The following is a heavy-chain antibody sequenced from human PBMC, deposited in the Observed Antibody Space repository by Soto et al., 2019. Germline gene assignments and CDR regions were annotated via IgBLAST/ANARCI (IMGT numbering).Heavy chain of an antibody. CDR2: ISAYNGNT. Sequence: ASVKVSCKASGYTFTGYYMHWVRQAPGQGLEWMGWISAYNGNTNYAQKLQGRVTMTTDTSTSTAYMELRSLRSDDTAVYYCARDLLGGYYDSSGYYYIDYWG. CDR1: GYTFTGYY. J-gene: IGHJ4*01. D-gene: IGHD3-22*01. V-gene: IGHV1-18*04. CDR3: ARDLLGGYYDSSGYYYIDY.